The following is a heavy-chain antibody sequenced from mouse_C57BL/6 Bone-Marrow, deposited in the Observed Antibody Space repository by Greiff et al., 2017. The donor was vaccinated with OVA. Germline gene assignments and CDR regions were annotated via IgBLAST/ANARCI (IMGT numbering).Heavy chain of an antibody. V-gene: IGHV5-4*03. CDR3: ARVGNGNVDY. CDR2: ISDGGSYT. D-gene: IGHD2-1*01. J-gene: IGHJ2*01. Sequence: EVKLMESGGGLVKPGGSLKLSCAASGFTFSSYAMSWVRQTPEKRLEWVATISDGGSYTYYPDNVKGRFTISRDNAKNNLYLQMSHLKSEDTAMYYCARVGNGNVDYWGQGTTLTVSS. CDR1: GFTFSSYA.